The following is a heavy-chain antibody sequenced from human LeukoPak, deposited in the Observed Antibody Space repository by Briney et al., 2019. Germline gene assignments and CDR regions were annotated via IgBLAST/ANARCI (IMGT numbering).Heavy chain of an antibody. CDR2: IYHSGST. D-gene: IGHD4-11*01. Sequence: SQTLSLTCTVSGGSISSGGYYWSWIRQPPGKGLEWIGYIYHSGSTYYNPSLKSRVTISVDRSKNQFSLKLSSVTAADTAVYYCARENEASIDYWGQGTLVTVSS. J-gene: IGHJ4*02. CDR1: GGSISSGGYY. CDR3: ARENEASIDY. V-gene: IGHV4-30-2*01.